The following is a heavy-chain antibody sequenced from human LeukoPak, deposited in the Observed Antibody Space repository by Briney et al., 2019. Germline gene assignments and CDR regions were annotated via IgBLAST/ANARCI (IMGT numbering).Heavy chain of an antibody. CDR1: RFTFSNYA. J-gene: IGHJ4*02. Sequence: GGSLRLSGATSRFTFSNYAVSWVRQAPGKGLEWVSSTSGSGGTTYYADSVKGRFTISRDNSKNTLYLQMNRLRAEDTAVYYCARDQALGFGELLGWGQGTLVTVSS. D-gene: IGHD3-10*01. CDR3: ARDQALGFGELLG. V-gene: IGHV3-23*01. CDR2: TSGSGGTT.